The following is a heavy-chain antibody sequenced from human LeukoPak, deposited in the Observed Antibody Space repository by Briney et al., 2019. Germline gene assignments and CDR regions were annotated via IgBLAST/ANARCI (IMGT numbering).Heavy chain of an antibody. CDR2: ISTSGSYK. J-gene: IGHJ4*02. V-gene: IGHV3-21*01. D-gene: IGHD1-26*01. CDR1: GFTFSTYN. Sequence: PGGSLRLSCAASGFTFSTYNMNWVRQPPGKGLEWVSSISTSGSYKYYADTVRGRFTISSDNAKNSLWLQMNSLRAEDTAVYYCARGFSTDSGPRGPDYWGQGTLVTVSS. CDR3: ARGFSTDSGPRGPDY.